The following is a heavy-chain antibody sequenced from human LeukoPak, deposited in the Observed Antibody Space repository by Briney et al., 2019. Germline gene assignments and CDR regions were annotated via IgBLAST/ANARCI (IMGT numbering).Heavy chain of an antibody. CDR1: GFTFSSYW. V-gene: IGHV3-7*03. J-gene: IGHJ4*02. CDR3: ARDNPPDY. CDR2: IKQDGSEK. Sequence: GGSLRLSCAASGFTFSSYWMHWVRQAPGKGLEWVANIKQDGSEKSYVESVRGRFTISRDNAKNSLYLQLNSLRAEDTALYYCARDNPPDYWGQGTLVTVSS.